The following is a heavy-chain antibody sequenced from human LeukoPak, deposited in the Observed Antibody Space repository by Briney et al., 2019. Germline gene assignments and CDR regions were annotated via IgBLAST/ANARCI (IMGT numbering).Heavy chain of an antibody. CDR2: IYYSGST. CDR3: ALYDILTGYLDY. J-gene: IGHJ4*02. CDR1: GGSISSHY. V-gene: IGHV4-59*11. D-gene: IGHD3-9*01. Sequence: SETLSLTCIVSGGSISSHYWSWIRQPPGKGLEWIRYIYYSGSTNYNPSLKSRVTISVDTSKNQFSLKLSSVTAADTAVYYCALYDILTGYLDYWGQGTLVTVSS.